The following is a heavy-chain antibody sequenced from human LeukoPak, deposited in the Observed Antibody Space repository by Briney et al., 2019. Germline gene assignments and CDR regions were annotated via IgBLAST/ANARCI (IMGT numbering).Heavy chain of an antibody. J-gene: IGHJ6*02. CDR3: ARFRGYSGYDSLYYYYGMDV. Sequence: SETLSLTCTVSGGSISSYYWSWIRQPAGKGLEWIGRIYTSGSTNYNPSLKSRVTMSVDTSKNQFSLKLSSVTAADTAVYYCARFRGYSGYDSLYYYYGMDVWGQGTTVTVSS. D-gene: IGHD5-12*01. CDR1: GGSISSYY. V-gene: IGHV4-4*07. CDR2: IYTSGST.